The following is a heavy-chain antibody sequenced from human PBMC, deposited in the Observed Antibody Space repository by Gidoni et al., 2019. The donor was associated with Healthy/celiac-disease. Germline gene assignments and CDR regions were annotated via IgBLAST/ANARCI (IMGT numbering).Heavy chain of an antibody. Sequence: VQLVQSGAAVKKPGASVKVSCTASGYPFTSYYMHWVRQAPGEGLEWMGIINPSGGSTSYAQKCQGRVTMTRNTSTSTVYMELSSLRSEDTAVYYCARATVGYAFDIWGRGTMVTVSS. CDR2: INPSGGST. V-gene: IGHV1-46*01. J-gene: IGHJ3*02. CDR1: GYPFTSYY. CDR3: ARATVGYAFDI. D-gene: IGHD4-4*01.